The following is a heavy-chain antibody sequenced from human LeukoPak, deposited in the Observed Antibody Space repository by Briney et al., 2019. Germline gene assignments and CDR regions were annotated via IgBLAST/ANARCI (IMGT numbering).Heavy chain of an antibody. Sequence: GGPLRLSCAASGFTFSSYSMNWVRQAPGEGVGGVSYSISNSSTIYSADTAKCQFTISRDNAKTSLYLQMNSLRAEDTAAYYCEMETTGSYPFDYWGQGTLATVSS. J-gene: IGHJ4*02. CDR3: EMETTGSYPFDY. CDR2: SISNSSTI. D-gene: IGHD3-10*01. CDR1: GFTFSSYS. V-gene: IGHV3-48*01.